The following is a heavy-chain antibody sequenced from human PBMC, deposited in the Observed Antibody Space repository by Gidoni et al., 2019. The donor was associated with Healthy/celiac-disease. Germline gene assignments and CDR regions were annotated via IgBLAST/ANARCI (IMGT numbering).Heavy chain of an antibody. CDR3: ARPMYYYDSSGYRELYYFDY. J-gene: IGHJ4*02. CDR1: GSSFTSYW. D-gene: IGHD3-22*01. Sequence: EVQLVQSGAEVKKPGESLKISCKGSGSSFTSYWIGWVRQMPGKGLEWMGIISPGDSDTRYSPSFQGQVTISADKSISTAYLQWSSLKASDTAMYYCARPMYYYDSSGYRELYYFDYWGQGTLATVSS. V-gene: IGHV5-51*01. CDR2: ISPGDSDT.